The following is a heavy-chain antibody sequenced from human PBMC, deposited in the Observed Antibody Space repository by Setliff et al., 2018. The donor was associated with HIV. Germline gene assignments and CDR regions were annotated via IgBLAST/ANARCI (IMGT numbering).Heavy chain of an antibody. CDR3: ARFSLGYCSGGSCYPDFDP. Sequence: SVKVSCKASGGTFSSYAISWVRQAPGQGLEWMGGIIPIFGTANYAQKFQGRVTITADESTSAAYMELSSLRSEDTAVYYCARFSLGYCSGGSCYPDFDPWGQGTLVTVSS. CDR2: IIPIFGTA. CDR1: GGTFSSYA. J-gene: IGHJ5*02. D-gene: IGHD2-15*01. V-gene: IGHV1-69*13.